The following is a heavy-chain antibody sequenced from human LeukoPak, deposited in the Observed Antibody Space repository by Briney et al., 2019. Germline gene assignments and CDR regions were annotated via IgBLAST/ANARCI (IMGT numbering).Heavy chain of an antibody. V-gene: IGHV3-7*03. CDR3: ANLGYGSGSSDIY. D-gene: IGHD3-10*01. CDR1: GFSFSNYW. J-gene: IGHJ4*02. Sequence: GGSLRLSCAASGFSFSNYWMSWVRQAPGKGLEWVANIKQDGSGKYYVDSVKGRFTISRDNSKNTLYLQMNSLRAEDTAVYYCANLGYGSGSSDIYWGQGTLVTVSS. CDR2: IKQDGSGK.